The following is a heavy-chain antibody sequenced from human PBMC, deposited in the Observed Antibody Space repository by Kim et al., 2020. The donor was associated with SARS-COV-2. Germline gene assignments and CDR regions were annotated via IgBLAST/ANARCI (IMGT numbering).Heavy chain of an antibody. CDR1: GFTFSSYA. V-gene: IGHV3-30-3*01. J-gene: IGHJ4*02. Sequence: GGSLRLSCAASGFTFSSYAMHWVRQAPGKGLEWVAVISYDGSNKYYADSVKGRFTISRDNSKNTLYLQMNSLRAEDTAVYYCASLGGIGESYWAYYFDYWGQGTLVTVSS. D-gene: IGHD3-10*01. CDR2: ISYDGSNK. CDR3: ASLGGIGESYWAYYFDY.